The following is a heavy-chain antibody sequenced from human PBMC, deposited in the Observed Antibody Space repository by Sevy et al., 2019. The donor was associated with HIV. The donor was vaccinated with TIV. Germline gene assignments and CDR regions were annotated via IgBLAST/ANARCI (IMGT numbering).Heavy chain of an antibody. CDR2: ISWNSVSL. CDR3: AKDNRPATMSNSSYYYYYGMDV. J-gene: IGHJ6*02. Sequence: GGSLRLSCAASGFSFGDYAMHWVRQAPGKGLEWVSGISWNSVSLDYADSVEGRFTISRDNAKNSLFLQMNRLRSEDTALYYCAKDNRPATMSNSSYYYYYGMDVWGQGTTVTVSS. D-gene: IGHD6-6*01. CDR1: GFSFGDYA. V-gene: IGHV3-9*01.